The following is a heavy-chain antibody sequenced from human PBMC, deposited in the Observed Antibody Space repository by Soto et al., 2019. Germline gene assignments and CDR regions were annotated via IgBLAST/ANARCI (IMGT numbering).Heavy chain of an antibody. CDR1: GYTFTGYY. Sequence: ASVKVSCKASGYTFTGYYMHWVRQAPGQGLEWMGWINPNSGGTNYAQKFQGWVTMTRDTSSSTAYMELSRLRSDDTAVYYCARGGIRLEYSSLSVSFDPWVQGTLVTVYS. D-gene: IGHD6-6*01. CDR3: ARGGIRLEYSSLSVSFDP. CDR2: INPNSGGT. J-gene: IGHJ5*02. V-gene: IGHV1-2*04.